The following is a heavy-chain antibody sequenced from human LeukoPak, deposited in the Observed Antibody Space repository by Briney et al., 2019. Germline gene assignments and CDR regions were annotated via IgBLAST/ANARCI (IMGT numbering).Heavy chain of an antibody. CDR1: GFTFSSYS. CDR3: ARGLGDSSGNYFDY. V-gene: IGHV3-48*02. D-gene: IGHD3-22*01. CDR2: ISSSSSTI. J-gene: IGHJ4*02. Sequence: GGSLRLSCAASGFTFSSYSRNWVRQAPGKGLEWVSYISSSSSTIYYADSVKGRFTISRDNAKNSLYLQMNSLRDEDTAVYYRARGLGDSSGNYFDYWGQGTLVTVSS.